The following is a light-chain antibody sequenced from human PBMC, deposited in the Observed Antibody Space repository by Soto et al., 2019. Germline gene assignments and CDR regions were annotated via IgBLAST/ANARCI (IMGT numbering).Light chain of an antibody. CDR2: SVS. V-gene: IGLV2-11*01. J-gene: IGLJ1*01. CDR3: CSYAGSYTYV. CDR1: SSDVGGHNY. Sequence: QSALTRPRSVSVSPGQSVTSSCTGTSSDVGGHNYVSWYQQYPGKAPRLLLSSVSKRPSGVPDRFSGSKSGNTASLTISGLQAEDEADYYCCSYAGSYTYVFGTGTKSPS.